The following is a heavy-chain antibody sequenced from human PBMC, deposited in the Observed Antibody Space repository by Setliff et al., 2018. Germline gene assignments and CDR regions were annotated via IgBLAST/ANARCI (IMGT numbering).Heavy chain of an antibody. D-gene: IGHD3-22*01. CDR3: VREGVDSRSSTDYRYYMDV. V-gene: IGHV1-46*01. CDR2: INPSGGLT. Sequence: GASVKVSCKASGYTLTKYYMHWVRQAPGQGLEWMGIINPSGGLTRYAQKFQGRVTTTRDTSTSTVYMEVSSLRSEDTAVYYCVREGVDSRSSTDYRYYMDVWGKGTTVTVSS. CDR1: GYTLTKYY. J-gene: IGHJ6*03.